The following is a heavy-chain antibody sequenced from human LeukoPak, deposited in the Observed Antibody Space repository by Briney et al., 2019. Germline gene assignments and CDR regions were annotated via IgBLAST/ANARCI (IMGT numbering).Heavy chain of an antibody. Sequence: GGSLRLSCAASGFTFSSYAMSWVRQAPGKGLEWVSGISVTGGSTHYADSVKGRFTISRDNSENTVSLQMGSLTPEDMAVYYCARVNRGYDYWGQGALITVSS. J-gene: IGHJ4*02. CDR2: ISVTGGST. CDR3: ARVNRGYDY. V-gene: IGHV3-23*01. CDR1: GFTFSSYA. D-gene: IGHD5-12*01.